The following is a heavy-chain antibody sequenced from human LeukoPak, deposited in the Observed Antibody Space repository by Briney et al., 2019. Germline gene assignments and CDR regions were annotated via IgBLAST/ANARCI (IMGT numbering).Heavy chain of an antibody. CDR1: GGTFSSYA. V-gene: IGHV1-69*13. CDR3: ARNEEAAAGPVGFDY. D-gene: IGHD6-13*01. Sequence: RASVKVSCKASGGTFSSYAISWVRQAPGQGLEWMGGIIPIFGTANYAQKFQGRVTITADESTSTAYMELSSLRSEDTAVYYCARNEEAAAGPVGFDYWGQGTLATVSS. J-gene: IGHJ4*02. CDR2: IIPIFGTA.